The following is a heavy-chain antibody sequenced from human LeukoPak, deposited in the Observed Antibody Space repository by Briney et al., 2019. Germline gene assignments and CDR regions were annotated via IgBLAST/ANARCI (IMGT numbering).Heavy chain of an antibody. Sequence: SETLSLTCTVSGGSISRTSYYWGWIRQPPGEGLEWIGSIFYSGNTYYNPSLESRLTISADTSKNQFSLNLNSVTAADTAVYYCARVPARYYFDYWGQGTLVTVSS. CDR1: GGSISRTSYY. D-gene: IGHD2-15*01. CDR3: ARVPARYYFDY. CDR2: IFYSGNT. V-gene: IGHV4-39*07. J-gene: IGHJ4*02.